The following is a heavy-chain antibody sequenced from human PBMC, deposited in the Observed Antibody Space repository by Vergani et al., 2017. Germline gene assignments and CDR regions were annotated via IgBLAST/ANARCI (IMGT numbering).Heavy chain of an antibody. D-gene: IGHD3-10*01. V-gene: IGHV3-21*04. J-gene: IGHJ1*01. CDR1: GFNFPSFT. Sequence: EAYLVQSGGGLVTPGGSLRLSCAASGFNFPSFTMNWVRQAPGRGLEWISSIKFPPGEIFYADSVKGRFTISRDNSKNTLFLQMNSLKDEDTAVYYCTTAWGLYYLHGEYFQYWGRGTLVSVSS. CDR2: IKFPPGEI. CDR3: TTAWGLYYLHGEYFQY.